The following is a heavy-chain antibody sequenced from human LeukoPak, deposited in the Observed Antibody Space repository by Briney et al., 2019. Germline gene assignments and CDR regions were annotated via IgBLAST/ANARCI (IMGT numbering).Heavy chain of an antibody. CDR2: ISGGSRYI. Sequence: GGSLRLSCAASGFTFSNYAMNWVRQAPGKGLEWVSSISGGSRYIYYADSVKGRFTISRDNAKNSLFLQMNSLRAEDTAVYYCAKDGTPLVAITTGDYWGQGTLVTVSS. CDR3: AKDGTPLVAITTGDY. V-gene: IGHV3-21*04. D-gene: IGHD3-22*01. J-gene: IGHJ4*02. CDR1: GFTFSNYA.